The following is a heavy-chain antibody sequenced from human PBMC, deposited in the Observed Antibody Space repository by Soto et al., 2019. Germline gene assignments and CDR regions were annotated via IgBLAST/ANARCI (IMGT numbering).Heavy chain of an antibody. CDR3: ARGRIYAFDI. CDR1: GFTFSNYW. CDR2: IKQDGSEK. Sequence: GGSLRLSCAASGFTFSNYWMNWVRQAPGKGLEWVANIKQDGSEKYYVDSVKGRFTISRDNAKNSLYLQLNSLRAEDTAVYYCARGRIYAFDIWGQSTMVTVSS. V-gene: IGHV3-7*01. J-gene: IGHJ3*02.